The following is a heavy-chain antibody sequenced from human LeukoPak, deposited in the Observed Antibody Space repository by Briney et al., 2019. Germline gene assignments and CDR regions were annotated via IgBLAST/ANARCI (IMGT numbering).Heavy chain of an antibody. CDR1: GGTFSSYA. Sequence: ASVKVSCKASGGTFSSYAVTWVRQAPGQGLEWMGGIIPIFGTANYAQKFQGRDTITTDESTSTAYMELSSLRSEDTAVYYCARGGEASNWFDPWGQGTLVTVSS. V-gene: IGHV1-69*05. CDR2: IIPIFGTA. CDR3: ARGGEASNWFDP. D-gene: IGHD3-16*01. J-gene: IGHJ5*02.